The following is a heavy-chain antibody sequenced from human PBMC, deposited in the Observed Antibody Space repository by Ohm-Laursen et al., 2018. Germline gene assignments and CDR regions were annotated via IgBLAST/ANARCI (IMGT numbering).Heavy chain of an antibody. Sequence: SLRLSCAASGFSFSADWMSWVRQAPGKGLEWVANIKQDGSEKYYVDSVKGRFTISRDNAKNSLYLQLNSLRAEDTAVYYCARGQYYYDSSGFGFWYFDLWGRGTLVTVSS. D-gene: IGHD3-22*01. CDR1: GFSFSADW. V-gene: IGHV3-7*01. J-gene: IGHJ2*01. CDR3: ARGQYYYDSSGFGFWYFDL. CDR2: IKQDGSEK.